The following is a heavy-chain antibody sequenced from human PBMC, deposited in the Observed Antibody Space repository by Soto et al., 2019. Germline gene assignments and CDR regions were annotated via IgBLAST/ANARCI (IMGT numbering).Heavy chain of an antibody. V-gene: IGHV4-34*01. J-gene: IGHJ5*02. CDR3: ARTRGRSSYYGSGRYTSGFDP. CDR2: INHSGST. CDR1: GGSFSGYY. Sequence: QVQLQQWGAGLLKPSETLSLTCAVYGGSFSGYYWSWIRQPPGKGLEWIGEINHSGSTNYNPSLKRRVTISVDTSKNQFSLKLSSVTAADTAVYYCARTRGRSSYYGSGRYTSGFDPWGQGTLVTVSS. D-gene: IGHD3-10*01.